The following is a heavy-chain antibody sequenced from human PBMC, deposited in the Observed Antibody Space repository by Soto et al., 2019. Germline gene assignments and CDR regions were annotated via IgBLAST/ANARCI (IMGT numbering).Heavy chain of an antibody. CDR1: GGSISSYY. CDR3: ASLGGGYSNYDTQDNWFDP. J-gene: IGHJ5*02. CDR2: IYYSEST. V-gene: IGHV4-59*08. Sequence: SETLSLTCTVSGGSISSYYWSWIRQPPGKGLEWIGYIYYSESTNYNPSLKSQVTISVDTSKNQISLKLNSVTAADTAVYYCASLGGGYSNYDTQDNWFDPWGQGTLVTVSS. D-gene: IGHD4-4*01.